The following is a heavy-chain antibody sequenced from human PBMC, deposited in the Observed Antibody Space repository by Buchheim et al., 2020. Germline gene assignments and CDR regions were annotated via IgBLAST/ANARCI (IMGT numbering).Heavy chain of an antibody. Sequence: EVQPLESGGGLVQPGGSLTLSCAVSGFTFSNYAMNWVRQAPGKGLHWVSSISYGGVGTYYADSVKGRFTISRDNSKNPLYLQMNSLRAEDTAIYYCTKVERQRVSFYYYGMDVWGQGTT. CDR3: TKVERQRVSFYYYGMDV. D-gene: IGHD1-1*01. CDR1: GFTFSNYA. CDR2: ISYGGVGT. V-gene: IGHV3-23*01. J-gene: IGHJ6*02.